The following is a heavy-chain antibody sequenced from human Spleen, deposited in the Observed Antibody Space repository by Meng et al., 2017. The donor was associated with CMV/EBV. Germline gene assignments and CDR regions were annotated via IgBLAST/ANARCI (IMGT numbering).Heavy chain of an antibody. CDR1: GFTFSSYW. CDR2: IYSGGST. J-gene: IGHJ5*02. CDR3: ARVGGSSSWTPHSWFDP. V-gene: IGHV3-53*01. Sequence: GGSLRLSCAASGFTFSSYWMHWVRQAPGKGLEWVSVIYSGGSTYYADSVKGRFTISRDNSKNTLYLQMNSLRAEDTAVYYCARVGGSSSWTPHSWFDPWGQGTLVTVSS. D-gene: IGHD6-13*01.